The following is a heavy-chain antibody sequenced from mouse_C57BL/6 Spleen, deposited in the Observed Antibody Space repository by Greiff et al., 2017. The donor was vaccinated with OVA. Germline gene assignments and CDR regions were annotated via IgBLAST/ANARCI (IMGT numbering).Heavy chain of an antibody. D-gene: IGHD1-1*01. V-gene: IGHV5-4*01. CDR1: GFTFSSYA. CDR2: ISDGGSYT. Sequence: EVQRVESGGGLVKPGGSLKLSCAASGFTFSSYAMSWVRQTPEKRLEWVATISDGGSYTYYPDNVKGRFTISRDNAKNNLYLQMSHLKSEDTAKYYCARGVHYYGSSYEYFDYWGQGTTLTVSS. CDR3: ARGVHYYGSSYEYFDY. J-gene: IGHJ2*01.